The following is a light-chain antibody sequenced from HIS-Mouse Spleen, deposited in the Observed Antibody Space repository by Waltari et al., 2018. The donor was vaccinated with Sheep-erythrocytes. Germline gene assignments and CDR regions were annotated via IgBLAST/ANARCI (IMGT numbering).Light chain of an antibody. J-gene: IGKJ4*01. CDR3: QQYNSYPLT. CDR2: KAS. V-gene: IGKV1-5*03. Sequence: DIQMTQTPYTMSASVAYRGIITCRASQSISSWLAWYQQKPGKAPKLLIYKASSLKSRVPSRFSGSGSGTEFTLTISSLQPDDVATYYCQQYNSYPLTFGGGTKVEIK. CDR1: QSISSW.